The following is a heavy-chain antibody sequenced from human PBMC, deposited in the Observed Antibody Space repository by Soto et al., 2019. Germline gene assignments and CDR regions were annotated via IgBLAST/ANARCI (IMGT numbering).Heavy chain of an antibody. J-gene: IGHJ4*02. CDR2: IIPILGIA. V-gene: IGHV1-69*08. CDR3: AREHRSYSLDY. CDR1: GGTFSSYT. D-gene: IGHD2-15*01. Sequence: QVQLVQSGAEVKKPGSSVKVSCKASGGTFSSYTISWVRQAPGQGLEWMGRIIPILGIANYAQKFQGRVTITADKSTSTAYMELSSLRSEDTAVYYCAREHRSYSLDYWGQGTLVTVSS.